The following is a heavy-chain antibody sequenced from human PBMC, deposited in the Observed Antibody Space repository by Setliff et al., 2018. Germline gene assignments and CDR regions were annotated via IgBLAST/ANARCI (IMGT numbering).Heavy chain of an antibody. Sequence: GASVKVSCKASGYSFTSYDINWVRLAAGQGLEWMGWVSPIDDGKPGYAQKFQGRVTITWVTSISTAYMELSSLRSEDTAVYYCVRGISGSYYFYYGMDVWGQGTTVTVSS. CDR2: VSPIDDGKP. CDR1: GYSFTSYD. J-gene: IGHJ6*02. V-gene: IGHV1-8*01. D-gene: IGHD1-26*01. CDR3: VRGISGSYYFYYGMDV.